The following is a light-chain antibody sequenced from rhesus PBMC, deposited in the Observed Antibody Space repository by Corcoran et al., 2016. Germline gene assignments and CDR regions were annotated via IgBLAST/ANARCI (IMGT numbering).Light chain of an antibody. Sequence: EIVLTQSPATLSLSPGERATLSCRASQTVSSTLAWYQQKPGQVPRLLIYDTASRATGIPDRFSGSGSGTDFTLTIITLDPEDVGVYYCQQYSNWPSFGQGTKVEIK. CDR1: QTVSST. CDR3: QQYSNWPS. J-gene: IGKJ2*01. CDR2: DTA. V-gene: IGKV3-35*01.